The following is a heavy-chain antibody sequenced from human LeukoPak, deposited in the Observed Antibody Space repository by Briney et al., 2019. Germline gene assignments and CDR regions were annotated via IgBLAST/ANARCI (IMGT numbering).Heavy chain of an antibody. D-gene: IGHD3-10*01. Sequence: SQTLSLTCTVSGGSISGGGYYWSWVRQHPGKGLEWIGYIYYSGSTYYNSSLKSRVTISVDTSKNQFSLKLSSVTAADTAVYYCARLSLGSGSHYNFHFDYWGQGTLVTVSS. CDR3: ARLSLGSGSHYNFHFDY. V-gene: IGHV4-31*03. CDR1: GGSISGGGYY. CDR2: IYYSGST. J-gene: IGHJ4*02.